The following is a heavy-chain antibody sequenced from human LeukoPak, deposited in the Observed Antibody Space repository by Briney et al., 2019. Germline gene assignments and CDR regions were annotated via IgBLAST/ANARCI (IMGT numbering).Heavy chain of an antibody. D-gene: IGHD3-10*01. CDR1: GFTFSSYS. Sequence: GGSLRLSCAASGFTFSSYSMNWVRQAPGKGLEWVSSISSSSSYIYYADSVKGRFTISRDNAKNSLYLQMNSLRAEDTAVYYCARDSNYYGSGSYLDPLDYWGQGTLVTVSS. J-gene: IGHJ4*02. CDR2: ISSSSSYI. V-gene: IGHV3-21*04. CDR3: ARDSNYYGSGSYLDPLDY.